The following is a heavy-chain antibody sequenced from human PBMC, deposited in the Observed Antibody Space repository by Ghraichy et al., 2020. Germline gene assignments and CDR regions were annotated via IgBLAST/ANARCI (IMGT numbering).Heavy chain of an antibody. CDR2: ISSSSSYI. Sequence: GGSLRLSCAASGFTFSSYSMNWVRQAPGKGLEWVSSISSSSSYIYYADSVKGRFTISRDNAKNSLYLQMNSLRAEDTAVYYCPREGYDFWSGYYTISQGGWFDPWGQGTLVTVSS. V-gene: IGHV3-21*01. CDR3: PREGYDFWSGYYTISQGGWFDP. J-gene: IGHJ5*02. D-gene: IGHD3-3*01. CDR1: GFTFSSYS.